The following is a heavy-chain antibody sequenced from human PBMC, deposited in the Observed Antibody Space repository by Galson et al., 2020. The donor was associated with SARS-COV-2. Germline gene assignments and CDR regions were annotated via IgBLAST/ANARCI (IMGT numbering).Heavy chain of an antibody. CDR3: ARDDDRYCSSTSCYMGNDAFDI. V-gene: IGHV1-18*01. CDR1: GYTFTSYG. CDR2: ISAYNGNT. D-gene: IGHD2-2*02. Sequence: ASVKVSCKASGYTFTSYGISWVRQAPGQGLEWMGWISAYNGNTNYAQKLQGRVTMTTDTSTSTAYMELRSLRSDDTAVYYCARDDDRYCSSTSCYMGNDAFDIWGQGTMVTVSS. J-gene: IGHJ3*02.